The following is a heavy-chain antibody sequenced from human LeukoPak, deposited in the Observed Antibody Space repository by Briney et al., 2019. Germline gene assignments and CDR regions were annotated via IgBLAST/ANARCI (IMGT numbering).Heavy chain of an antibody. CDR2: INFDGSDT. V-gene: IGHV3-74*01. J-gene: IGHJ4*02. D-gene: IGHD3-16*01. Sequence: GGSLRLSCAASGITLRGYWMHWVREAPGKGLVWVSRINFDGSDTSYADFVKGRFTISRDNAKNTLFLQMNSLRAEDTAAYYCTRSLMDWGQGIRVTVSS. CDR1: GITLRGYW. CDR3: TRSLMD.